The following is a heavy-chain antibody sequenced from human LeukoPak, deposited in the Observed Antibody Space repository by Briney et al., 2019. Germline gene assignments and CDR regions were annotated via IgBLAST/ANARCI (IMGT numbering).Heavy chain of an antibody. CDR3: AVVYYYDSSGCLY. Sequence: ASVKVSCKASGYTSTNYGISWVRQAPGQGLEWIGWISAYNGNTNYAQKLQGRVTMTTDTSTSTAYMELRSLRSDDTAVYYCAVVYYYDSSGCLYWGQGTLVTVSS. CDR1: GYTSTNYG. J-gene: IGHJ4*02. D-gene: IGHD3-22*01. V-gene: IGHV1-18*01. CDR2: ISAYNGNT.